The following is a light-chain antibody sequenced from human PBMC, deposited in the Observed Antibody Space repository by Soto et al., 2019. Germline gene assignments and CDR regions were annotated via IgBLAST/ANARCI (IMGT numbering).Light chain of an antibody. Sequence: EIVLTQSPGTLSLSPGERATLSCRASQNVTSSYLAWYQQKPGQAPRLLIYGASRRAPGFPDRFSGSGSGTDFTLTISRLDPEDFAVYYCQQYGSSPLTFGGGTKVEIK. J-gene: IGKJ4*01. CDR2: GAS. CDR1: QNVTSSY. CDR3: QQYGSSPLT. V-gene: IGKV3-20*01.